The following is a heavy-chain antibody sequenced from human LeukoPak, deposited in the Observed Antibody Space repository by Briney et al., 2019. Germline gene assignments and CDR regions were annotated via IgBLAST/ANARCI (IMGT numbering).Heavy chain of an antibody. CDR3: AATMVRGVIIPFDY. CDR2: INHSGST. V-gene: IGHV4-34*01. Sequence: PSETLSLTCAVYGGPFSGYYWSWIRQPPGKGLEWIGEINHSGSTNYNPSLKSRVTISVDTSKNQFSLKLSSVTAADTAVYYCAATMVRGVIIPFDYWGQGTLVTVSS. J-gene: IGHJ4*02. CDR1: GGPFSGYY. D-gene: IGHD3-10*01.